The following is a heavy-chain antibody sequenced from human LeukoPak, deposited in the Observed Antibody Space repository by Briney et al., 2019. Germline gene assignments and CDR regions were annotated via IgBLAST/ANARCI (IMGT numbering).Heavy chain of an antibody. J-gene: IGHJ4*02. V-gene: IGHV3-23*01. CDR3: AKNGRGGHDRYFCDF. CDR1: GFTFSNCA. Sequence: PGGSLRLSCAAFGFTFSNCAMSWVRQAPGMGLEWVSAICGSGAAKYYADSVKGQFSISRDNSKNTLYLQMNSLRAEDTAVYYCAKNGRGGHDRYFCDFWGQGPLVTVFS. D-gene: IGHD3-22*01. CDR2: ICGSGAAK.